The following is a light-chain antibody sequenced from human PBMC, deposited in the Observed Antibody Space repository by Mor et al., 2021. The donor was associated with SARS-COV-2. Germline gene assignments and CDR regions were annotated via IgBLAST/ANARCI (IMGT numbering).Light chain of an antibody. V-gene: IGKV6-21*01. Sequence: SPKLLIRNASQSHSGVPSSFRGSGSGTDNTLTIDSLEAVDAATYYCHQSSTLPLTFGQGTKVEIK. CDR3: HQSSTLPLT. J-gene: IGKJ1*01. CDR2: NAS.